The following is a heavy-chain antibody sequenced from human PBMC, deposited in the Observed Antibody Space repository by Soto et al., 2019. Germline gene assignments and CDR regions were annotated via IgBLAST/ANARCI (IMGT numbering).Heavy chain of an antibody. V-gene: IGHV3-30*18. J-gene: IGHJ6*02. D-gene: IGHD6-13*01. CDR1: GFTFSSYC. Sequence: GGSLRLSCAASGFTFSSYCMHWVRQAPGKGLEWVAVISYDGSNKYYADSVKGRFTISRDSSKNMLYLQMNSLRAEDTAVYYCAKEDSSSWHYYYGMDVWGQGTTVTVSS. CDR3: AKEDSSSWHYYYGMDV. CDR2: ISYDGSNK.